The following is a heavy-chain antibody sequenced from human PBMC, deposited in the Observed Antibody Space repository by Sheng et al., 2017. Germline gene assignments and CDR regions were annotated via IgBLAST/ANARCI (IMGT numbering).Heavy chain of an antibody. CDR3: AREGVNQLPPYYYYGMDV. CDR2: IWYDGSNK. CDR1: GFTFSSYG. V-gene: IGHV3-33*01. J-gene: IGHJ6*02. Sequence: QVQLVESGGGVVQPGRSLRLSCAASGFTFSSYGMHWVRQAPGKGLEWVAVIWYDGSNKYYADSVKGRFTISRDNSKNTLYLQMNSLRAEDTAVYYCAREGVNQLPPYYYYGMDVWDQGP. D-gene: IGHD2-2*01.